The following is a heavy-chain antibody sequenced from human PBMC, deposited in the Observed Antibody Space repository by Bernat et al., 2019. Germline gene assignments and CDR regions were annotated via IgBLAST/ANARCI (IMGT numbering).Heavy chain of an antibody. CDR1: GLTFSDST. J-gene: IGHJ4*02. Sequence: EVQLAASGGGLVQPGGSLKLSCAASGLTFSDSTMQWVRQASGKGLEWVGRVRTKANGFATSYAASVKGRFTISRDDSKNTAYLQMTGLKIEDTAVYYCTRSGARAEQTFDYWGQGTLVTVSS. CDR2: VRTKANGFAT. D-gene: IGHD3-10*01. V-gene: IGHV3-73*01. CDR3: TRSGARAEQTFDY.